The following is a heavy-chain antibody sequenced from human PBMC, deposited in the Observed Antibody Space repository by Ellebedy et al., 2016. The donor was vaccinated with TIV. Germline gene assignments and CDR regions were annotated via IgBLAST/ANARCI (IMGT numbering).Heavy chain of an antibody. Sequence: PGGSLRLSCAASGFSLRTYWMNWVRQAPGKGLELVANINQDGRAKNYVDSVKGRFAISRDNAKNSLYLQMNSLRREDMAIYYCARGSVVTGAESWGQGTLVTVST. V-gene: IGHV3-7*03. J-gene: IGHJ5*02. CDR3: ARGSVVTGAES. CDR2: INQDGRAK. CDR1: GFSLRTYW. D-gene: IGHD2-21*02.